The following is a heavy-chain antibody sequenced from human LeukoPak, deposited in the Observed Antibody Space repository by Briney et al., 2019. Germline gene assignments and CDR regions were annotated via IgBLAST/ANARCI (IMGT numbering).Heavy chain of an antibody. Sequence: SETLSLTCAVYGGSFSGYYWSWIRQPPGKGLEWIGEINHSGSTNYNPSLKSRVTISVDTSKNQFSLKLSPVTAADTAVYYCARGTYDCYYDFWSGTHSCGFDYWGQGTLVTVSS. V-gene: IGHV4-34*01. CDR3: ARGTYDCYYDFWSGTHSCGFDY. D-gene: IGHD3-3*01. J-gene: IGHJ4*02. CDR1: GGSFSGYY. CDR2: INHSGST.